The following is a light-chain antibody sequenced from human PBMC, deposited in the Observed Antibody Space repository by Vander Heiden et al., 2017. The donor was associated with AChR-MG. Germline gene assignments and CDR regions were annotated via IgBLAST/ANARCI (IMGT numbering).Light chain of an antibody. Sequence: QSVLTQPPSASGPPGQRVTISCSGSSANIGSNFVSGYQQLPGTAPKLLIYNNIQRPSGVPDRFSGSKSGTSASLAISGLQSEDEANYYCAAWDDSLNALVFGGGTKLTVL. J-gene: IGLJ3*02. CDR2: NNI. V-gene: IGLV1-44*01. CDR1: SANIGSNF. CDR3: AAWDDSLNALV.